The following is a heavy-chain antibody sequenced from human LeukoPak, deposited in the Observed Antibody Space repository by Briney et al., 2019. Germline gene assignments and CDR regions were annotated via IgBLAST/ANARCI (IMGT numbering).Heavy chain of an antibody. CDR2: ISYDGSNK. CDR1: GFTFSSYA. D-gene: IGHD1-7*01. Sequence: TGRSLRLSCAASGFTFSSYAMHWVRQAPGKGLEWVAVISYDGSNKYYADSVKGRFTISRDNSKNTLYLQMNSLRAEDTAVYYCARESLRTQYYFDYWGQGTLVTVSS. V-gene: IGHV3-30-3*01. J-gene: IGHJ4*02. CDR3: ARESLRTQYYFDY.